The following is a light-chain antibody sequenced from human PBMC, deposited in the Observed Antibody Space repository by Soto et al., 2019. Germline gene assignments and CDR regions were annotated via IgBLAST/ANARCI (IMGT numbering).Light chain of an antibody. CDR2: DTS. CDR1: QSISSW. Sequence: DIQMTQSPSTLSASVGDRVTITCRASQSISSWLAWYQQKPGKAPVLLIYDTSSLQSGVPSRFSGIRSGTEFTLTISSLQPDDFAIYYCQQYSSLWTFGQGTKVDIK. CDR3: QQYSSLWT. V-gene: IGKV1-5*01. J-gene: IGKJ1*01.